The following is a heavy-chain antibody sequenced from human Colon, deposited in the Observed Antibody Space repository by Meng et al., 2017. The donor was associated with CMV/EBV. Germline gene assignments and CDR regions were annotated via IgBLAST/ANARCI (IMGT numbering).Heavy chain of an antibody. CDR1: GYSISSGYY. CDR3: AGITGTLDY. Sequence: SETLSLTCTVSGYSISSGYYWCWIRQPPGKGMGWIGSIYHSGSTYYNPSLKSRVTISVDTSKNQFSLKLSSVTAADTAVYYCAGITGTLDYWGQGTLVTVSS. D-gene: IGHD1-20*01. CDR2: IYHSGST. J-gene: IGHJ4*02. V-gene: IGHV4-38-2*02.